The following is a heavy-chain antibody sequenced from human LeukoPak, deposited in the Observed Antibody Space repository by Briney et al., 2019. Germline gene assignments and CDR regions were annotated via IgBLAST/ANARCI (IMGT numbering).Heavy chain of an antibody. CDR1: GFTFSNYG. V-gene: IGHV3-23*01. CDR3: ARRAGGYSHPYDY. D-gene: IGHD4-23*01. CDR2: ISGSGGST. Sequence: GGSLRLSCAASGFTFSNYGMNWVRQAPGKGLEWVSGISGSGGSTYSADSVKGRFIISRDNSKNMLYLQMNSLRAEDTAVYYCARRAGGYSHPYDYWGEGILVTVSS. J-gene: IGHJ4*02.